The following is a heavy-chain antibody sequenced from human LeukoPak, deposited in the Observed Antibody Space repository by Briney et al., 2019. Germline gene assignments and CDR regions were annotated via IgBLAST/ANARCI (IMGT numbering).Heavy chain of an antibody. Sequence: ASVKVSCKASGYTFTSYAMNWVRQAPGQGLEWMGWINTKTGNPTYAQGFTGRFVFSLDTSVSTAYLQISSLKAEDTAVYYCARLGDHYDFWSDKYYYYGMDVWGQGTTVTVSS. J-gene: IGHJ6*02. V-gene: IGHV7-4-1*02. CDR3: ARLGDHYDFWSDKYYYYGMDV. CDR2: INTKTGNP. CDR1: GYTFTSYA. D-gene: IGHD3-3*01.